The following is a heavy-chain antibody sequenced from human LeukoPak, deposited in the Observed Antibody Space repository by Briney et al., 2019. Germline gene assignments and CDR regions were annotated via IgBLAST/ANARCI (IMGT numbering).Heavy chain of an antibody. CDR1: GFTVSSNY. CDR2: IYSGGST. CDR3: AGGVWFGDINY. D-gene: IGHD3-10*01. V-gene: IGHV3-53*01. J-gene: IGHJ4*02. Sequence: WGSLRLSCAASGFTVSSNYMSWVRQAPGKGLECVSVIYSGGSTYYADSVKGRFTISRDNSKNTLYLQMNSLRAEDTAVYYCAGGVWFGDINYWGQGTLVTVSS.